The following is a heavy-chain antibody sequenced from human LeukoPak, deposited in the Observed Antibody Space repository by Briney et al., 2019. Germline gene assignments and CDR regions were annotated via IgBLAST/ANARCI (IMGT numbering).Heavy chain of an antibody. CDR1: GGSFSGYY. D-gene: IGHD2-21*02. V-gene: IGHV4-34*01. CDR3: ARHRPVVVTALSSRRNWFDP. CDR2: INHSGST. Sequence: PSETLSLTCAVYGGSFSGYYWSWIRQPPGKGLEWIGEINHSGSTNYNPSLKSRVTISVDTSKNQFSLKLSSVTAADTAVYYCARHRPVVVTALSSRRNWFDPWGQGTLVTVSS. J-gene: IGHJ5*02.